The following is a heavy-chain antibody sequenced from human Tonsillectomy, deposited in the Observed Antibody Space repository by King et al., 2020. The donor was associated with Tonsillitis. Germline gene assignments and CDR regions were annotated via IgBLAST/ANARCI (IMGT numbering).Heavy chain of an antibody. D-gene: IGHD3-16*01. CDR3: ARDRGIMIYYYYGMDV. V-gene: IGHV3-7*01. CDR2: IKQDVNCQ. Sequence: QMVQSGGGLVQPGGSLILSCAASGFTFSSYCMNWVRQAPGKGLELVANIKQDVNCQYYVDSVKGRFPISRDNAKNSVYLQMNSLRAEDTAVYYCARDRGIMIYYYYGMDVWGQGTTVTVSS. CDR1: GFTFSSYC. J-gene: IGHJ6*02.